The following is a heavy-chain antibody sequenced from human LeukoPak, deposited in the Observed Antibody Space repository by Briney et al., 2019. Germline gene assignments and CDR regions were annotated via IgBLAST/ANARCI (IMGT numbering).Heavy chain of an antibody. CDR2: INPNSGGT. CDR1: GYIFTGFY. V-gene: IGHV1-2*02. CDR3: ARGYAYGDTGSFDY. Sequence: ASVKVSCKASGYIFTGFYMHWVRQAPGQGLEWMGWINPNSGGTDYAQKFQGRVTMTRDTSINTAYMELSRLISDDTALYYCARGYAYGDTGSFDYWGQGALVTVSS. J-gene: IGHJ4*02. D-gene: IGHD4-17*01.